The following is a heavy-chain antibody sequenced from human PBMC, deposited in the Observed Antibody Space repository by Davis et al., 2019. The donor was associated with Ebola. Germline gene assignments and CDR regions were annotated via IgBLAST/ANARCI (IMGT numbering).Heavy chain of an antibody. CDR2: INAGNGNT. CDR1: GYTFTSYA. CDR3: ARDYYGSGSPLEYFQH. V-gene: IGHV1-3*01. J-gene: IGHJ1*01. D-gene: IGHD3-10*01. Sequence: AASVKVSCKASGYTFTSYAMHWVRQAPGQRLEWTGWINAGNGNTKYSQKFQGRVTITRDTSASTAYMELSSLRSEDTAVYYCARDYYGSGSPLEYFQHWGQGTLVTVSS.